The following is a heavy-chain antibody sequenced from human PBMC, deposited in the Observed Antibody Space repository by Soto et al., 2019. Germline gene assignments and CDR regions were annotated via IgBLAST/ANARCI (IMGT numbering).Heavy chain of an antibody. V-gene: IGHV3-23*01. CDR1: GFTFSNYA. D-gene: IGHD6-19*01. CDR2: IGGSGGST. J-gene: IGHJ6*02. Sequence: EVQLLESGGGLVQPGGSLRLSCAASGFTFSNYAMSWVRQAPGKGLEWVSGIGGSGGSTYYADSVKGRFTISRDNSKNTLYLQMNSLRAEDTDVYYCAKRSQWMGGMDVWGQGTTVTVSS. CDR3: AKRSQWMGGMDV.